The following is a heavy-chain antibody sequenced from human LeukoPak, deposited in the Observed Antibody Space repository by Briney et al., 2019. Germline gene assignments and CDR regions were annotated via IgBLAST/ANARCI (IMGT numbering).Heavy chain of an antibody. CDR2: INQDGSEK. J-gene: IGHJ6*02. CDR1: GFTFTEKW. Sequence: GGSLRLSCATSGFTFTEKWMSWVRQAPGKGLEWVANINQDGSEKFYVDSVKGRFTISRDNAKNSLYLQMNSLRAEDTAVYYCARALYSRGPGGTNYYGMDVWGQGTTVTVSS. CDR3: ARALYSRGPGGTNYYGMDV. D-gene: IGHD3-16*01. V-gene: IGHV3-7*01.